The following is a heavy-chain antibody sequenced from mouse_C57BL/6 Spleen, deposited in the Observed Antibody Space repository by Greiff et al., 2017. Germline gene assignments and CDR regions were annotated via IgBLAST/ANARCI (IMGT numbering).Heavy chain of an antibody. V-gene: IGHV5-17*01. CDR1: GFTFSDYG. CDR2: ISSGSSTI. D-gene: IGHD3-2*02. CDR3: ARQAQATAKGMDY. Sequence: DVMLVESGGGLVKPGGSLKLSCAASGFTFSDYGMHWVRQAPEKGLEWVAYISSGSSTIYYADTVKGRFTISRDNAKNTLFLQMTSLRSEDTAMYYCARQAQATAKGMDYWGQGTSVTVSS. J-gene: IGHJ4*01.